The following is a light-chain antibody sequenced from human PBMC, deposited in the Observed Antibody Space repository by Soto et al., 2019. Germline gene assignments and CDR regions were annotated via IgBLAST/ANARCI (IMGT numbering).Light chain of an antibody. J-gene: IGKJ4*01. CDR2: DAS. CDR3: QQRSNWPLT. CDR1: QSVSSY. Sequence: ETVLTQSPATLYLSPGERATLSCLASQSVSSYLAWYQQKPGQAPRLLIYDASNRATGIPARFSGSGSGTDFTLTSSSLEPADFAVYYCQQRSNWPLTFGGGTKVELK. V-gene: IGKV3-11*01.